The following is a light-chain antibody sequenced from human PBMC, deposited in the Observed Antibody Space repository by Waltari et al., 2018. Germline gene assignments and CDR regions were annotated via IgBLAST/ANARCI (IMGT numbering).Light chain of an antibody. CDR2: DVS. J-gene: IGLJ1*01. Sequence: QSALTQPASVSGSRGQSITISCTGTSSDVGSYHYVSWYQQHPGKAPKLRIYDVSKRPSGVSNRFSGSKSGNTASLTISGLQAEDEADYYCTSYTSSNTYVFGTGTKVTVL. V-gene: IGLV2-14*01. CDR3: TSYTSSNTYV. CDR1: SSDVGSYHY.